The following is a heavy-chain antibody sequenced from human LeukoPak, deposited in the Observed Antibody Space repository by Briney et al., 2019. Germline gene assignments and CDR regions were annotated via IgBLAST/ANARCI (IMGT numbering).Heavy chain of an antibody. J-gene: IGHJ4*02. CDR1: GYSIRSGYH. CDR3: ARSEINDYMNY. Sequence: SETLSLTCSVSGYSIRSGYHWAWIRQPPGKGLEWIGSINYSEKPYYNPSLKSRVAISVDTSKNQFSLKMTSVTAADTAFYFCARSEINDYMNYWGQGMPVTVSS. V-gene: IGHV4-38-2*02. CDR2: INYSEKP. D-gene: IGHD4-11*01.